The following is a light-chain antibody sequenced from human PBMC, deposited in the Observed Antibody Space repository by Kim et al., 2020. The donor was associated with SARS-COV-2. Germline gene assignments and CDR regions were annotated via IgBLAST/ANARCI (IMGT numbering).Light chain of an antibody. J-gene: IGLJ1*01. CDR1: KRGRKK. CDR2: RDS. V-gene: IGLV3-9*01. Sequence: VAEGQGGRSTWGGNKRGRKKVHGYQQEPGRAPGLVIYRDSSGPGGSPERFSGSNSGNTATLTSRRAQAGDEADYYCQVWDSSTYVFGTGTKVTVL. CDR3: QVWDSSTYV.